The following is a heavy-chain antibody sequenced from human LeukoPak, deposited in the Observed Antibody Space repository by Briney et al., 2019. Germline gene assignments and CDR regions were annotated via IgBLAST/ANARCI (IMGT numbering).Heavy chain of an antibody. V-gene: IGHV1-2*02. CDR2: INPISGGT. D-gene: IGHD3-3*01. CDR1: GYTFTGYY. CDR3: ARGLTIFGVVIRAHYFDY. J-gene: IGHJ4*02. Sequence: AAVQVSCQACGYTFTGYYMHWVRQAPGQGIAWMGWINPISGGTNHAPKLQDRGTMPRYTSISTALMEPSRLGCGAPALYYCARGLTIFGVVIRAHYFDYWGEGALVTVSS.